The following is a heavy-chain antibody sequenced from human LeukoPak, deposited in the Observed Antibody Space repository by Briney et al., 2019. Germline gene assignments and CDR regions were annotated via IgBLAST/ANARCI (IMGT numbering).Heavy chain of an antibody. CDR1: GGSISSYY. CDR2: IYYSGST. Sequence: SETLSLTCTVSGGSISSYYWSWIRQPPGKGLEWIVYIYYSGSTNYNPSLKSRVTISVDTSKNQFSLKLSSVTAADTAVYYCARSAPSPHRPTDNFDYWGQGTLVTVSS. V-gene: IGHV4-59*08. CDR3: ARSAPSPHRPTDNFDY. J-gene: IGHJ4*02.